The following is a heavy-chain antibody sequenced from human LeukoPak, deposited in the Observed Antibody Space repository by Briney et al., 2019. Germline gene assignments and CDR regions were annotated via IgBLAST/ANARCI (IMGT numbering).Heavy chain of an antibody. V-gene: IGHV3-30-3*01. Sequence: PGGSLRLSCAASGFTFSSYEMNWVRQAPGKGLEWVAVISYDGSNKYYADSVKGRFTISRDNSKNTLYLQMNSLRAEDTAVYYCARANNYDILTGPFDYWGQGTLVTVSS. J-gene: IGHJ4*02. CDR3: ARANNYDILTGPFDY. CDR2: ISYDGSNK. CDR1: GFTFSSYE. D-gene: IGHD3-9*01.